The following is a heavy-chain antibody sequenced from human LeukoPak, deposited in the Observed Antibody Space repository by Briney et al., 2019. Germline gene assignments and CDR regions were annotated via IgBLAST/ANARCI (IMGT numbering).Heavy chain of an antibody. V-gene: IGHV4-4*02. Sequence: SETLSLTCGVSAGSITNTNYWTWVRQPPGKGLEWIEEVNLQGSTNYNPSLMGRVAIAVDTSENHISLQLTSVTAADTAVYYCAREGGPYRPLDYSGQGTLVTVSS. CDR3: AREGGPYRPLDY. J-gene: IGHJ4*02. CDR1: AGSITNTNY. CDR2: VNLQGST.